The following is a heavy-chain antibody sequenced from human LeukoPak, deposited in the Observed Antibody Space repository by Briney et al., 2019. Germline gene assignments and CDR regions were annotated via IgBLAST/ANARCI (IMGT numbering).Heavy chain of an antibody. V-gene: IGHV3-53*01. D-gene: IGHD3-3*01. CDR1: GFTVSSNY. CDR3: AKDTALVTIFGVPDAFDI. J-gene: IGHJ3*02. Sequence: PGGFLRLSCAASGFTVSSNYMSWVRQAPGKGLEWVSVIYSGGSTYYADSVKGRFTISRDNSKNTLYLQMNSLRAEDTAVYYCAKDTALVTIFGVPDAFDIWGQGTMVTVSS. CDR2: IYSGGST.